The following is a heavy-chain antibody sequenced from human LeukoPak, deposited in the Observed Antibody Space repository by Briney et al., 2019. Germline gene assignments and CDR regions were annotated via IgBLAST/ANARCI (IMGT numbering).Heavy chain of an antibody. Sequence: PGGSLRLSCAASGFTFSSYSMKWVRQAPGKGLEWVSSISRSSSYIYYADSVKGRFTISRDNAKNSLFLQMNSLRAEDTAVYYCARVLRYCSGGNCYSGGLGYMDVWGKGTTVTISS. J-gene: IGHJ6*03. D-gene: IGHD2-15*01. CDR3: ARVLRYCSGGNCYSGGLGYMDV. CDR2: ISRSSSYI. V-gene: IGHV3-21*04. CDR1: GFTFSSYS.